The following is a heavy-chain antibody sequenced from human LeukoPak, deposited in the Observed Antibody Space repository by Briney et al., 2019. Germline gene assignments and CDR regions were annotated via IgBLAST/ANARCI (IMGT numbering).Heavy chain of an antibody. CDR1: GYTFTGYY. V-gene: IGHV1-2*02. Sequence: ASVKVSCKASGYTFTGYYMHWVRQAPGQGLEWMGWINPNSGGTNYAQKFQGRVTMTRDTSISTAYMELSRLRSDDTAVYYCARVGRSWYAYYYYYYMDVWGKGTTVTVSS. J-gene: IGHJ6*03. CDR3: ARVGRSWYAYYYYYYMDV. D-gene: IGHD6-13*01. CDR2: INPNSGGT.